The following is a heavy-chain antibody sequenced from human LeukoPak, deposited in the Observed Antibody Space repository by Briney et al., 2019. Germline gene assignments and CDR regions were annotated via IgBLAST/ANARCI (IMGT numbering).Heavy chain of an antibody. Sequence: GGSLRLSCAASGFTFSSYWMSWVRQAPGKGLEWVSNIKQDGSEKYYVDSVKGRFTISRDNAKNSLYLQMNSLRAEDTAVYYCARAATSIAAAGIRAHFGYWGQGTLVTVSS. CDR3: ARAATSIAAAGIRAHFGY. V-gene: IGHV3-7*01. CDR1: GFTFSSYW. J-gene: IGHJ4*02. CDR2: IKQDGSEK. D-gene: IGHD6-13*01.